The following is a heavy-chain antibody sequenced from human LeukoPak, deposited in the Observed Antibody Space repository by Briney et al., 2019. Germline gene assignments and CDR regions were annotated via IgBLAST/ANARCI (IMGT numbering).Heavy chain of an antibody. CDR2: IYYSGST. CDR1: GGSISSGYYY. D-gene: IGHD3-22*01. CDR3: ARGRGYYDSGGLNWFDP. J-gene: IGHJ5*02. Sequence: PSETLSLTCTVSGGSISSGYYYWSWIRQPPGKGLEWIGYIYYSGSTYSNPSLKSRLTISVDTSKNQFSLKLSSMTAADTAVYHCARGRGYYDSGGLNWFDPWGQGTLVTVSS. V-gene: IGHV4-30-4*01.